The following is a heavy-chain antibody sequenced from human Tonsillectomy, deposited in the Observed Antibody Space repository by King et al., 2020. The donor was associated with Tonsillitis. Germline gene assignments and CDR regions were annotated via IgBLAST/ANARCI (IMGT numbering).Heavy chain of an antibody. Sequence: VQLVESGGGVVQPGRSLRLSCAASGFTFSTYDMHWVRQAPGKGLEWVAVISYDGSNKFYADSVKGRFTISRDNSKNTLYLQMNSLRAEDTAVCYCAKDLYYYDSSGYLDYWGQGTLVTVSS. CDR3: AKDLYYYDSSGYLDY. D-gene: IGHD3-22*01. J-gene: IGHJ4*02. CDR1: GFTFSTYD. CDR2: ISYDGSNK. V-gene: IGHV3-30*18.